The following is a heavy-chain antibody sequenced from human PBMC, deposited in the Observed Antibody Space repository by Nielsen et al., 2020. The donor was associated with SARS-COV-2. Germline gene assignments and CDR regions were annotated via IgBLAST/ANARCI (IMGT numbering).Heavy chain of an antibody. V-gene: IGHV1-18*01. D-gene: IGHD3-3*01. J-gene: IGHJ2*01. Sequence: ASVKVSCKASGGTFSSYGISWVRQAPGQGLEWMGWISAYNGDTIYAQKFQGRVTMTTDTSTNTAYMELSSLRSEDTAVYYCARARLGTIFGVVIRDWYFDLWGRGTLVTVSS. CDR3: ARARLGTIFGVVIRDWYFDL. CDR1: GGTFSSYG. CDR2: ISAYNGDT.